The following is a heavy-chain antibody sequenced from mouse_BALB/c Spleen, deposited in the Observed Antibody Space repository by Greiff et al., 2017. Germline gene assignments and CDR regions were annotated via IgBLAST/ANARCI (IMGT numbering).Heavy chain of an antibody. CDR1: GFTFSSFG. Sequence: EVKLMESGGGLVQPGGSRKLSCAASGFTFSSFGMHWVRQAPEKGLEWVAYISSGSSTIYYADTVKGRFTISRDNTKNTLFLQMTSLRSEDTAMYYCARSFYYGSSFYYAMDDWGQGTSVTVSS. J-gene: IGHJ4*01. D-gene: IGHD1-1*01. CDR2: ISSGSSTI. V-gene: IGHV5-17*02. CDR3: ARSFYYGSSFYYAMDD.